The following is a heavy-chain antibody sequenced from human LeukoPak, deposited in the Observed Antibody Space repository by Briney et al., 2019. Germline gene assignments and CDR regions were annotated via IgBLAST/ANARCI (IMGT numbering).Heavy chain of an antibody. CDR3: ARGQVLRFLEWLSGLFDY. D-gene: IGHD3-3*01. J-gene: IGHJ4*02. V-gene: IGHV3-30*02. Sequence: GGSLRLSCAASGFTFSSYGMHWVRQAPGKGLEWVAFIRYDGSNKYYADSVKGRFTISRDNFKNTLYLQMYSLRAEDTAVYYCARGQVLRFLEWLSGLFDYWGQGTLVTVSS. CDR1: GFTFSSYG. CDR2: IRYDGSNK.